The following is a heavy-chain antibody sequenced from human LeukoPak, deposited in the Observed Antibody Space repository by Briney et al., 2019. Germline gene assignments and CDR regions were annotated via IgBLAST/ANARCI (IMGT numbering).Heavy chain of an antibody. D-gene: IGHD2-15*01. V-gene: IGHV4-61*02. CDR1: GGSISSGSYF. CDR2: IYTSGST. Sequence: PSETLSLTCTVSGGSISSGSYFWSWIRQPAGKGLEWIGRIYTSGSTNYSPSLKSRVTISVDTSKNQFSLKLSSVTAADTAVYYCASDRIEVDAFDIWGQGTMVTVSS. CDR3: ASDRIEVDAFDI. J-gene: IGHJ3*02.